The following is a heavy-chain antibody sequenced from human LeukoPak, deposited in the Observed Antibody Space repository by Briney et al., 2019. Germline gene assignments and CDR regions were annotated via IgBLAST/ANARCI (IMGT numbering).Heavy chain of an antibody. J-gene: IGHJ4*02. V-gene: IGHV4-38-2*02. CDR3: ARLWYYYDSSGYPDAY. CDR1: GYSISSGYF. Sequence: PSETLSLTCTVSGYSISSGYFWGWIRQPPGKGLEWIGSIYYSGSTYYNPSLKSRVTISVDTSKNQFSLKLSSVTAADTAVYYCARLWYYYDSSGYPDAYWGQGTLVTVSS. CDR2: IYYSGST. D-gene: IGHD3-22*01.